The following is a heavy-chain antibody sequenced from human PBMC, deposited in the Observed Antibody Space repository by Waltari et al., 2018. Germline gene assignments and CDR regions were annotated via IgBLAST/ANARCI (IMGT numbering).Heavy chain of an antibody. D-gene: IGHD2-2*01. J-gene: IGHJ5*02. CDR2: IIPIFGTA. Sequence: QVQLVQSGAEVKKPGSSVKVSCKASGGTFSSYAISWVRQAPGQGLEWMGGIIPIFGTANYAQKFQGRVTMTRDTSISTAYMELSRLRSDDTAVYYCARGGVVPAAISWFDPWGQGTLVTVSS. CDR3: ARGGVVPAAISWFDP. V-gene: IGHV1-69*05. CDR1: GGTFSSYA.